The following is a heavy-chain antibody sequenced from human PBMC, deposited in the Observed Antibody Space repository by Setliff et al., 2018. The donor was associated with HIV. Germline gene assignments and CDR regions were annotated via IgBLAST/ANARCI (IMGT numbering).Heavy chain of an antibody. V-gene: IGHV5-51*01. CDR2: IYPDDSDI. Sequence: PGESLKISCKALDYTFTTYWIAWVRQMPGEGPEWMGIIYPDDSDIRHNPSFQDQITISADKSIATAYLQLNNLKASDTATYYCARRDGRSMNAFQIWGPGTMVTVSS. CDR1: DYTFTTYW. CDR3: ARRDGRSMNAFQI. J-gene: IGHJ3*01. D-gene: IGHD2-21*01.